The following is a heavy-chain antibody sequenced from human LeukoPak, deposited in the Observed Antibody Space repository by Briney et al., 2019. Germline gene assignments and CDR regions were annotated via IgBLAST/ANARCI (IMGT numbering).Heavy chain of an antibody. CDR1: GGSITSSYYY. J-gene: IGHJ5*02. D-gene: IGHD4-17*01. Sequence: SETLSLTCTVSGGSITSSYYYWGWIRQPPGKGLEWIGSISYSGSVYYNPSVKRRLTISVDTSKNQFSLKLNSVTAADTAVYYCARARDPTVTTGWFDPWGQGTLVTVSS. CDR2: ISYSGSV. CDR3: ARARDPTVTTGWFDP. V-gene: IGHV4-39*07.